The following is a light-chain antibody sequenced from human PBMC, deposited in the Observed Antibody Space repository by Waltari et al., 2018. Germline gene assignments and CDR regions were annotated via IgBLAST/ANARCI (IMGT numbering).Light chain of an antibody. V-gene: IGKV1-27*01. J-gene: IGKJ5*01. CDR1: QGITNY. CDR3: QQYSSAPIT. CDR2: AAS. Sequence: DIQMTKSTSSLSASVRDSVNITCRASQGITNYLAWYQQNTGKGPKALIFAASTLQSGVPSRFSASGSGTDFTLTVSSLQPEDVATYYCQQYSSAPITFGQGTRLEIK.